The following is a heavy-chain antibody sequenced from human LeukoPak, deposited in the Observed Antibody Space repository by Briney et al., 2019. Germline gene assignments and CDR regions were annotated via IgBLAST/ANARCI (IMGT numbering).Heavy chain of an antibody. CDR1: GFTFSSYA. J-gene: IGHJ4*02. Sequence: GGSLRLSCAASGFTFSSYAMSWVRQAPGKGLEWVSAISGSGGSTYYADSVKGRFTISRDHSKSTLYLQMNSLRAEDTAVYYCAKKKSWYSSSWYLDYWGQGTLVTVSS. CDR2: ISGSGGST. D-gene: IGHD6-13*01. V-gene: IGHV3-23*01. CDR3: AKKKSWYSSSWYLDY.